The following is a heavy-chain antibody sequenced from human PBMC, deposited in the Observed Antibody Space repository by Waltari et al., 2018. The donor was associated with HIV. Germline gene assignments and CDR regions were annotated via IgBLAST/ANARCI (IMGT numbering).Heavy chain of an antibody. CDR3: ATLVPSQEDSTSWKSHGLL. CDR2: ISYSGST. D-gene: IGHD1-1*01. J-gene: IGHJ4*02. V-gene: IGHV4-39*02. Sequence: QVQLQESGPGLVRPSETLSLTCTVSGASINSTDYFWVWIRQSPGQGLEWIGTISYSGSTYFTSSLKSRFTTSVDTAKSHFSLKLNSVTAADTAVYYCATLVPSQEDSTSWKSHGLLWGQGILVTVSS. CDR1: GASINSTDYF.